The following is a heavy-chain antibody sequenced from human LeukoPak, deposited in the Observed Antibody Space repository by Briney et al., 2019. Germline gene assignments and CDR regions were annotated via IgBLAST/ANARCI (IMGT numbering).Heavy chain of an antibody. D-gene: IGHD1-1*01. CDR2: VYYSGNT. J-gene: IGHJ5*02. CDR1: GDSISSSSYY. CDR3: AREGTSGTHLNWFDP. V-gene: IGHV4-39*02. Sequence: SETLSLTCTVSGDSISSSSYYWGWIRQPPGKGLEWIGSVYYSGNTYYNPSLKSRVTISVDTSKNQFSLILSSVTAADTAVYYCAREGTSGTHLNWFDPWGQGTLVTVSS.